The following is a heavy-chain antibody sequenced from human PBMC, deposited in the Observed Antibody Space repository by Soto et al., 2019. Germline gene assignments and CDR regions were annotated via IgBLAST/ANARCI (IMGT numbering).Heavy chain of an antibody. CDR1: GGSISSYY. Sequence: PSETLSLTCTVSGGSISSYYWSWIRQPAGKGLEWIGRIYTSGSTNYNPSLKSRVTMSVDTSKNQFSLKLSSVTAADTAVYYCAISPHRFGELAFDYWGQGTLVTVSS. D-gene: IGHD3-10*01. CDR2: IYTSGST. V-gene: IGHV4-4*07. CDR3: AISPHRFGELAFDY. J-gene: IGHJ4*02.